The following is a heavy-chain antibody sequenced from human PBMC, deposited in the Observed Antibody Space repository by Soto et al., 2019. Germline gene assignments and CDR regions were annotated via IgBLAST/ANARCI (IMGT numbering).Heavy chain of an antibody. CDR1: GGTFSSYA. J-gene: IGHJ6*04. Sequence: QVQLVQSGAEVKKPGSSVKVSCKASGGTFSSYAISWVRQAPGQGLEWMGGIIPIFGTANYAQKFQGRVTITADESTSTAYMELSSLRSEDTAVYYCASDAPGLAAAGTYSYYGMDVWGKGTKVTVSS. D-gene: IGHD6-13*01. CDR3: ASDAPGLAAAGTYSYYGMDV. CDR2: IIPIFGTA. V-gene: IGHV1-69*01.